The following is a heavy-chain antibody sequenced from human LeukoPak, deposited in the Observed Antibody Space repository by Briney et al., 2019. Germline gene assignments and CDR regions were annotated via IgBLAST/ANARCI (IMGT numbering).Heavy chain of an antibody. D-gene: IGHD6-19*01. J-gene: IGHJ4*02. Sequence: SETLSLTCAVYGGSFSGYYWSWIRQLPGKGLEWIGYIYYSGSTYYNPSLKGRLTISVDTSKNQFSLKLSSVTAADTAVYYCARRRGNTSGFQGYYFDYWGQGTLVTVSS. CDR3: ARRRGNTSGFQGYYFDY. CDR2: IYYSGST. V-gene: IGHV4-31*11. CDR1: GGSFSGYY.